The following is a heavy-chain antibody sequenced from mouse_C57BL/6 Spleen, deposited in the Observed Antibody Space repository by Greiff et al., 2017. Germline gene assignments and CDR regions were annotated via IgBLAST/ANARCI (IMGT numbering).Heavy chain of an antibody. J-gene: IGHJ2*02. D-gene: IGHD1-1*01. CDR1: GYTFTSYW. CDR2: IDPSDSYT. CDR3: ARGRVVGRDYMDY. Sequence: QVQLQQPGAELVKPGASVKLSCKASGYTFTSYWMQWVKQRPGQGLEWIGEIDPSDSYTNYTQTFKGKATLTVDTSSSTAYMQLSSLTSEDSAVYSCARGRVVGRDYMDYWGQGTSLTVSS. V-gene: IGHV1-50*01.